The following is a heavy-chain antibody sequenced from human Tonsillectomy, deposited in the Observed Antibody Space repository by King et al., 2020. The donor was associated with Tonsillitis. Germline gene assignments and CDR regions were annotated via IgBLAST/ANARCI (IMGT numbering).Heavy chain of an antibody. CDR1: EDTFANYW. D-gene: IGHD3-16*02. J-gene: IGHJ5*02. Sequence: VQLVESGAEVKKSGESLRISCKASEDTFANYWIGWVRQMPGKGLEWLGIIFPATSETQYSPSFQGQITISADKYSSTLYLQWGRLQASDTAMYYCARRRYNDLVTNNCFDPWGQGTLVTVSS. V-gene: IGHV5-51*01. CDR3: ARRRYNDLVTNNCFDP. CDR2: IFPATSET.